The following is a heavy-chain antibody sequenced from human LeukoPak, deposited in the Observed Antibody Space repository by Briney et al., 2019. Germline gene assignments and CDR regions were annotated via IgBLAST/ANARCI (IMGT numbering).Heavy chain of an antibody. J-gene: IGHJ3*02. D-gene: IGHD3-10*01. CDR3: ARGARPERITMVRGVIITAFDI. CDR2: ISAYNGNT. V-gene: IGHV1-18*01. Sequence: ASVKVSCKASGYTFTSYGISWVRQAPGQGLEWMGWISAYNGNTNYAQKLQGRVTMTTDTSTSTAYMELRSLRSDDTAVYYCARGARPERITMVRGVIITAFDIRGQGTMVTVSS. CDR1: GYTFTSYG.